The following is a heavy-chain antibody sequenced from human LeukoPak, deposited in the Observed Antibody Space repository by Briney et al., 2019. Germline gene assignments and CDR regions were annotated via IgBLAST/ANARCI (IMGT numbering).Heavy chain of an antibody. Sequence: PGGSLRLSCAASGFTFSSYEMNWVRQAPGKGLEWVSYISSSGSTIYYADSVKGRFTISRDNAKNSLYLQINSLRAEDTAVYYCARDTMVRDLYGMDVWGQGTTVTVSS. J-gene: IGHJ6*02. CDR2: ISSSGSTI. CDR1: GFTFSSYE. CDR3: ARDTMVRDLYGMDV. V-gene: IGHV3-48*03. D-gene: IGHD3-10*01.